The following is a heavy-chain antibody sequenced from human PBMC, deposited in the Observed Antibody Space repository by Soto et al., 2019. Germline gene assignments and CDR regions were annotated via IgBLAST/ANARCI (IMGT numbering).Heavy chain of an antibody. J-gene: IGHJ5*02. D-gene: IGHD3-3*01. V-gene: IGHV1-46*01. CDR3: ASTSTYYDFWSGPYPSS. CDR2: INPSGGST. Sequence: ASANVSCKASGYTFTTYYMHCVRQAPGQGLEWMGIINPSGGSTSYAQKFQGRVTMTRDTSTSTVYMEPSSLRSEDTAVYYCASTSTYYDFWSGPYPSSWGGGPLAAVSS. CDR1: GYTFTTYY.